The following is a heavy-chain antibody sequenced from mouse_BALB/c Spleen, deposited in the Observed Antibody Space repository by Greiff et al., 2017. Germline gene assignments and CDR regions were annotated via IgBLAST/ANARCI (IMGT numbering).Heavy chain of an antibody. CDR1: GFTFSSYA. Sequence: EVKLMESGGGLVKPGGSLKLSCAASGFTFSSYAMSWVRQTPEKRLEWVATISSGGSYTYYPDSVKGRFTISRDNAKNTLYLQMSSLRSEDTAMYYCARNLDYWGQGTTRTVSS. J-gene: IGHJ2*01. CDR3: ARNLDY. V-gene: IGHV5-9-3*01. CDR2: ISSGGSYT.